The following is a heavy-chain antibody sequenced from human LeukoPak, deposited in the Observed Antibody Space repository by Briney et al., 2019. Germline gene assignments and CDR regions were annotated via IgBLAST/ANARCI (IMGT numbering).Heavy chain of an antibody. CDR3: TTVDIVATIPSSFDY. J-gene: IGHJ4*02. CDR1: GYTLTALS. V-gene: IGHV1-24*01. Sequence: ASVKVSCKVSGYTLTALSMHWVRQGPGKGLERGGGFDPEDGETIDAQKIQGRLTMTEDTSPDTAYVELSGLRSEDTALYYGTTVDIVATIPSSFDYWGQGTLDTVSS. D-gene: IGHD5-12*01. CDR2: FDPEDGET.